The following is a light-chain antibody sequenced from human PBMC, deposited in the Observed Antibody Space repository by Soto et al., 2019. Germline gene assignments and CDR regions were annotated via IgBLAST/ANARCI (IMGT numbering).Light chain of an antibody. J-gene: IGKJ4*01. CDR2: AAS. CDR1: QGVSND. CDR3: LQDFAYPLT. V-gene: IGKV1-6*01. Sequence: IQMTQSPSSLTASVGDRVTITCRASQGVSNDVGWYQQKPGKAPRLLIYAASTLQSGVPSRFSGSQSATDFTLTISSLQPEDFATYYCLQDFAYPLTFGGGTKVEIK.